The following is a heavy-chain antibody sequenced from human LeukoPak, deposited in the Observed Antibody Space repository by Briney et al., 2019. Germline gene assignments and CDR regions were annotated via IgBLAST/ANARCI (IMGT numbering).Heavy chain of an antibody. D-gene: IGHD6-13*01. CDR1: GFTFSSYS. V-gene: IGHV3-7*01. Sequence: GGSLRLSCAASGFTFSSYSMRWVRQAPGKGLEWVANIKEDGSEKYYGDSVKGRITISRDNANNSLYLQMNSLRAEDTAVYYCVRVGSSSWYHWGQGTLVTVSS. J-gene: IGHJ5*02. CDR2: IKEDGSEK. CDR3: VRVGSSSWYH.